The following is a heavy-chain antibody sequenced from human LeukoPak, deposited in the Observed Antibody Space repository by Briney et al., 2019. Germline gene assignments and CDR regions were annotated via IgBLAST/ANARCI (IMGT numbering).Heavy chain of an antibody. CDR1: GYTFTSYG. Sequence: GASVTVSRKASGYTFTSYGISWVRQAPGQGLEWMGWISAYNGNTNYAQKLQGRVTMTTDTSTSTAYMELRSLRSDDTAVYYCARESLTADDACDIWGQGTMVTVSS. J-gene: IGHJ3*02. V-gene: IGHV1-18*01. CDR3: ARESLTADDACDI. D-gene: IGHD3-9*01. CDR2: ISAYNGNT.